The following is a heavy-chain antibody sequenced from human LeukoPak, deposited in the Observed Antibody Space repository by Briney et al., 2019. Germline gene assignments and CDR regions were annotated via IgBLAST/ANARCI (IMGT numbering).Heavy chain of an antibody. Sequence: PGGSLRLSCAASGFTFSDYYMSWIRQPPGKGLEWIGSIFYSGSTNYNPSLKSRVTISVDTSKKQFSLKLNSVTAADTAVYYCARDLRVVVTAIFDFWGQGTLVTVSS. CDR3: ARDLRVVVTAIFDF. J-gene: IGHJ4*02. D-gene: IGHD2-21*02. CDR2: IFYSGST. CDR1: GFTFSDYY. V-gene: IGHV4-59*12.